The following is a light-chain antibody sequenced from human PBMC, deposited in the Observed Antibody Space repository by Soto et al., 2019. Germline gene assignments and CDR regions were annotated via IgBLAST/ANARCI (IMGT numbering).Light chain of an antibody. Sequence: DIQMTQSPSTLSASVGDRVTITCRASQSISSWLAWYQQKPGKAPKLLIYKASTLESGVPSNFSGRGSGTEFTLTISSLQADDFATYYCQQYHTDWTFGQGTKVDIK. J-gene: IGKJ1*01. CDR1: QSISSW. V-gene: IGKV1-5*03. CDR3: QQYHTDWT. CDR2: KAS.